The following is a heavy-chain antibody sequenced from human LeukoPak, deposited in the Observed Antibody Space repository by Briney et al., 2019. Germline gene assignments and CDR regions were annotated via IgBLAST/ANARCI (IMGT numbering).Heavy chain of an antibody. V-gene: IGHV4-59*01. D-gene: IGHD6-19*01. J-gene: IGHJ5*02. CDR1: GGSISSYY. Sequence: PSETLSLTCTVSGGSISSYYWSWIRQPPGKGLEWIGYIYYSGSTNYNPSLKSRVTISVDTSKNQFSLKLSSVTAADTAVYYCARDYRIAVADNWFDPWGQGTLVTVSS. CDR3: ARDYRIAVADNWFDP. CDR2: IYYSGST.